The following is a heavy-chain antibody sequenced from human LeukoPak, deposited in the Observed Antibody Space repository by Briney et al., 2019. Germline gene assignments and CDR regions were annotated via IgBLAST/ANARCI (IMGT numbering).Heavy chain of an antibody. CDR1: GGSISSCGYS. CDR3: ARGSDSSGYYY. J-gene: IGHJ4*02. D-gene: IGHD3-22*01. Sequence: SETLSLTCAVSGGSISSCGYSWSWIRQPPGKGLEWIGYIYHSGSTYYNPSLKSRVTISVDRSKNQFSLKLSSVTAADTAVYYCARGSDSSGYYYWGQGTLVTVSS. V-gene: IGHV4-30-2*01. CDR2: IYHSGST.